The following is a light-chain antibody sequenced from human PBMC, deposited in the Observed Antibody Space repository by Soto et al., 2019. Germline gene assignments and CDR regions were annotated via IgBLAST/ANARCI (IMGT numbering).Light chain of an antibody. V-gene: IGKV1-5*01. Sequence: DIQMTQSPSTLSASVGDRVTITCLASQSISSWLAWYQQKPGKAPKLLIYGASILQSGVPSRFSGSGSGTDFTLTINSLQPEDFATYYCQQLNSYPLTFGGGTKVDI. J-gene: IGKJ4*01. CDR1: QSISSW. CDR2: GAS. CDR3: QQLNSYPLT.